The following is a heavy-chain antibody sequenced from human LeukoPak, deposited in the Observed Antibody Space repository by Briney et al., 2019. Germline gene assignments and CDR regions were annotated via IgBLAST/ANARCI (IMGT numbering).Heavy chain of an antibody. J-gene: IGHJ3*02. CDR1: RGTFSSYA. D-gene: IGHD6-13*01. CDR2: IIPILGIA. CDR3: ARLVAVAGNRYDAFDI. V-gene: IGHV1-69*04. Sequence: SSVTDTCMASRGTFSSYAINWVRPAPGQGLEWMGRIIPILGIANYAQKFQGRVTITADKSTSTAYMELSSLRSEDTAVYHCARLVAVAGNRYDAFDIWGGGPSDTVSS.